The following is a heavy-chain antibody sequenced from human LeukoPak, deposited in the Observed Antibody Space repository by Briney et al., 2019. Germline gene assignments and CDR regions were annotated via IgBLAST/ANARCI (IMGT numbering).Heavy chain of an antibody. J-gene: IGHJ4*02. CDR1: GFTFSNYV. V-gene: IGHV3-74*01. Sequence: GGSLRLSCAASGFTFSNYVMHWVRQAPGKGLAWVSRIKSDGITITYADSVKGRFTISRDNAKNTLYLQMNSLRAEDTAVYYCLRDLNWSLDQWGQGTLVTVSS. CDR2: IKSDGITI. D-gene: IGHD1-20*01. CDR3: LRDLNWSLDQ.